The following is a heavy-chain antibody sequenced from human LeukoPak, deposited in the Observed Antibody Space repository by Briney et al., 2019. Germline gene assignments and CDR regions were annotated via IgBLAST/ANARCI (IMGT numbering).Heavy chain of an antibody. J-gene: IGHJ5*02. D-gene: IGHD6-6*01. Sequence: ASVKVSCKASGGTFSSYAISWVRQAPGQGLEWMGGIIPIFGTANYAQKFQGRVTITADKSTSTAYMELSSLRSEDTAVYYCARGEQLRSFDPWGQGTLVTASS. CDR3: ARGEQLRSFDP. V-gene: IGHV1-69*06. CDR2: IIPIFGTA. CDR1: GGTFSSYA.